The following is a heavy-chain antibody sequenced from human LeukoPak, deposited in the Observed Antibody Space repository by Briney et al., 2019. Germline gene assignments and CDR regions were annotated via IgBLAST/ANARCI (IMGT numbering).Heavy chain of an antibody. CDR1: GYTFTGYY. J-gene: IGHJ4*02. D-gene: IGHD3-16*01. CDR3: ARVSPDDYVD. V-gene: IGHV1-2*02. Sequence: ASVKVSCKASGYTFTGYYMHWVRQARGQGLEWMGWINPNSGVTKYEQKFQGRVTMTRDTSISTAYMELSRLRSDDTAVYYCARVSPDDYVDWGQGTLVTVSS. CDR2: INPNSGVT.